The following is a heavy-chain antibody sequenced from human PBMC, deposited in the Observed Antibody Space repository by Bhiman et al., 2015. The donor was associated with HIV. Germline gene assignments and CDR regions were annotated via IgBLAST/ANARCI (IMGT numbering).Heavy chain of an antibody. CDR2: ISWNSVSI. D-gene: IGHD3-10*01. V-gene: IGHV3-9*01. CDR1: GFTFDDYA. J-gene: IGHJ6*02. CDR3: ARDQAREVNGMDV. Sequence: VQLVESGGDLVQPGRSLRLSCAASGFTFDDYAMHWVRQPPGKGLEWVSGISWNSVSIGYADSVKGRFTISRDNAKNSLYLQINSLRAEDTAVYYCARDQAREVNGMDVWGQGTTVTVSS.